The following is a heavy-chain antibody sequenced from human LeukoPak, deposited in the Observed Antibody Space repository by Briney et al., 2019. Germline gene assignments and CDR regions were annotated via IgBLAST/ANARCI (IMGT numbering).Heavy chain of an antibody. CDR2: IKEDGREK. J-gene: IGHJ4*02. V-gene: IGHV3-7*05. D-gene: IGHD6-13*01. CDR3: ASRIAGAARFDY. CDR1: GFTFSSHW. Sequence: GGPRRLSCTASGFTFSSHWTSWVRQAPGKGLEWVGNIKEDGREKDHVDPVKGRFPISRDNAKNSLYLKRNSLRAEDTAIFYCASRIAGAARFDYWGEGTLVSVPS.